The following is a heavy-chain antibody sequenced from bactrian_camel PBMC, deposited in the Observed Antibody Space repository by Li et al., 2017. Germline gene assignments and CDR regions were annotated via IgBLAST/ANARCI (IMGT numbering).Heavy chain of an antibody. CDR2: LYLNGGT. J-gene: IGHJ4*01. CDR1: GYTAKTCS. CDR3: ATALQSGGYGQYEYHV. V-gene: IGHV3S9*01. D-gene: IGHD3*01. Sequence: HVQLVESGGGSVQAGGSLRLSCAASGYTAKTCSWNWYRQVQGKGRELVSSLYLNGGTYYADSVKDRFSISQDNAKNTLYLQLSSLKSEDTALYYCATALQSGGYGQYEYHVWGQGTQVTVS.